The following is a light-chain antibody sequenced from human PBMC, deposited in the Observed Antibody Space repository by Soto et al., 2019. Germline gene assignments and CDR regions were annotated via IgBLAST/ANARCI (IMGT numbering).Light chain of an antibody. CDR3: QAWGTGLLV. CDR2: LNSDGSH. Sequence: QPVLTQSPSASASLGASVKLTCTLSSGHSSYAIAWHQQQPEKGPRYLMKLNSDGSHSKGDGIPDRFSGSSSGAERYLTISGLQSEDEAGYYCQAWGTGLLVFGGGTKLSVL. V-gene: IGLV4-69*01. J-gene: IGLJ3*02. CDR1: SGHSSYA.